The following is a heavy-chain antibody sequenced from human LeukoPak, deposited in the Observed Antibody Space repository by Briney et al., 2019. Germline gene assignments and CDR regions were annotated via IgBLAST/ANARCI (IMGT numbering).Heavy chain of an antibody. CDR1: GGSISSYY. J-gene: IGHJ4*02. V-gene: IGHV4-59*07. CDR2: IYYSGST. CDR3: ARTPNYGDYVWFYDY. Sequence: SDTLSLTCTVSGGSISSYYWSWVRQPPGKGLEWIGYIYYSGSTNYNPSLKSRVTISVDTSKNQFSLKLSSVTAADTAVYYCARTPNYGDYVWFYDYWGQGTLVTVSS. D-gene: IGHD4-17*01.